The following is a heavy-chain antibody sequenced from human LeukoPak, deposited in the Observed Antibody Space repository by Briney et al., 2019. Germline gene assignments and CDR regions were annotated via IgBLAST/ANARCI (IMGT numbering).Heavy chain of an antibody. CDR2: IKQDGSEK. Sequence: PGGSLRLSCAASGFTFSNYWMSWVRQASGKGLEWVANIKQDGSEKYYVDSVKGRFTISRDNAKNSLYLQMNSLRAEDTAVYYCAREGVLRHNTFDIWGQGTMVTVSA. D-gene: IGHD2/OR15-2a*01. V-gene: IGHV3-7*01. CDR3: AREGVLRHNTFDI. CDR1: GFTFSNYW. J-gene: IGHJ3*02.